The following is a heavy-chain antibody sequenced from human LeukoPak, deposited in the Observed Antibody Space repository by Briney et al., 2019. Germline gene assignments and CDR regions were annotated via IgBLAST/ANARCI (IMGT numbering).Heavy chain of an antibody. J-gene: IGHJ4*02. CDR1: GFTFSTYE. D-gene: IGHD3-22*01. CDR2: ISSTGSNI. CDR3: AATYYYDGSGDY. Sequence: GGSLRLSCAASGFTFSTYEMNWVRQAPGKGLEWVSYISSTGSNIYYADSVKGRFTISRDNAKNSLYLLMNGLRTEDTAVYYCAATYYYDGSGDYWGQGTLVTVSS. V-gene: IGHV3-48*03.